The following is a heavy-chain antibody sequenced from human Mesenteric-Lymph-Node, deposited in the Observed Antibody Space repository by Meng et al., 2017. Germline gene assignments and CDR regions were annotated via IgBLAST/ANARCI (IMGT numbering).Heavy chain of an antibody. J-gene: IGHJ6*02. V-gene: IGHV1-46*01. CDR2: INPSGGST. CDR1: GYTFTSYY. Sequence: ASVKVSCKASGYTFTSYYMHWVRQAPGQGLEWMGIINPSGGSTGYAQKFQGRVTITRNTSISTAYMELSSLRSEDTAVYYCARASYYYGSGILHRYYYGMDVWGQGTTVTVSS. CDR3: ARASYYYGSGILHRYYYGMDV. D-gene: IGHD3-10*01.